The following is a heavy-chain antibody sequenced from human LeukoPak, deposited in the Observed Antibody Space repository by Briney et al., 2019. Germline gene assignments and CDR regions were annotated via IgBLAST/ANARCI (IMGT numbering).Heavy chain of an antibody. CDR3: AKTWEQWLVQSPFDY. CDR1: GFTFSSYG. Sequence: GRSLRLSCAASGFTFSSYGMHWVRQAPGKGLEWVAVIWYDGSNKYYADSVKGRFTISRDNSKNTLYLQMNSLRAEDTAVYYCAKTWEQWLVQSPFDYWGQGTLVTVSS. D-gene: IGHD6-19*01. CDR2: IWYDGSNK. V-gene: IGHV3-33*06. J-gene: IGHJ4*02.